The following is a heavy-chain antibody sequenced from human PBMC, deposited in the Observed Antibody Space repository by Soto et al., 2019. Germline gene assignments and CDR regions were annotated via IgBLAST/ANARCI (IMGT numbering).Heavy chain of an antibody. CDR2: ISSSSSTI. J-gene: IGHJ6*02. CDR1: GFTFSSYS. D-gene: IGHD6-6*01. Sequence: PGGSLRLSCAASGFTFSSYSMNWVRQAPGKGLEWVSYISSSSSTIYYADSVKGRFTISRDNAKNSLYLQMNSLRDEDTAVYYCARDFAMYSSSSYYYYGMDVWGQGTTVTVPS. V-gene: IGHV3-48*02. CDR3: ARDFAMYSSSSYYYYGMDV.